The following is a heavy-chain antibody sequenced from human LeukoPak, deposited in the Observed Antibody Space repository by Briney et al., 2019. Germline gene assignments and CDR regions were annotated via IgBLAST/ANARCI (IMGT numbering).Heavy chain of an antibody. V-gene: IGHV3-53*04. J-gene: IGHJ5*02. Sequence: GGSPLPPCSTPGFPLISNYMSGVRPATGKGMEWVSVIYSGGSTYYADSVKGRFTISRHNSKNTLYLQMNSLRAEDTAVYYCARRIGTWGQGTLVTVSS. CDR2: IYSGGST. CDR1: GFPLISNY. D-gene: IGHD3-10*01. CDR3: ARRIGT.